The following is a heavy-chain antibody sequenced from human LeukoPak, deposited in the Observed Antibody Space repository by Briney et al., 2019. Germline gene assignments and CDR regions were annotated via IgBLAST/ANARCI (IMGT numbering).Heavy chain of an antibody. V-gene: IGHV1-24*01. CDR3: ATVADLDIVVVVAVRGAFDI. D-gene: IGHD2-15*01. CDR1: GYTLTELS. Sequence: ASVKVSCKVSGYTLTELSMHWVRQAPGKGLEWMGGVDPEDGGTIYAQKFQGRVTMTEDTSTDTAYMELSSLRSEDTAVYYCATVADLDIVVVVAVRGAFDIWGQGTMVTVSS. J-gene: IGHJ3*02. CDR2: VDPEDGGT.